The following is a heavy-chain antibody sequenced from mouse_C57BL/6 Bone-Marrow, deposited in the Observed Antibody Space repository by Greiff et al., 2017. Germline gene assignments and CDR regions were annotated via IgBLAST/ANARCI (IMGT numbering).Heavy chain of an antibody. CDR3: AREEYPYYYGSS. V-gene: IGHV1-78*01. Sequence: VQRVESDAELVKPGASVKISCKVSGYTFTDHTIHWMKQRPEQGLEWIGYIYPRDGSTKYNEKFKGKATLTADKSSSTAYMQLNSLTSEDSAVYFCAREEYPYYYGSSWGQGTTLTVSS. J-gene: IGHJ2*01. CDR2: IYPRDGST. CDR1: GYTFTDHT. D-gene: IGHD1-1*01.